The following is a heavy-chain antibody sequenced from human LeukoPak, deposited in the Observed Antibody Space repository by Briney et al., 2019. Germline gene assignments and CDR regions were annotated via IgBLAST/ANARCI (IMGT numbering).Heavy chain of an antibody. V-gene: IGHV1-8*01. D-gene: IGHD2-15*01. CDR1: GYTFTSYD. CDR2: MNPNSGNT. J-gene: IGHJ3*02. CDR3: ARWAYCSGGSCYGGAHFDI. Sequence: ASVTVSCKASGYTFTSYDINWVRQATGQGLEWMGWMNPNSGNTGYAQKFQGRVTMTRNTSISTAYMELSSLRSEDTAVYYCARWAYCSGGSCYGGAHFDIWGQGTMVTVSS.